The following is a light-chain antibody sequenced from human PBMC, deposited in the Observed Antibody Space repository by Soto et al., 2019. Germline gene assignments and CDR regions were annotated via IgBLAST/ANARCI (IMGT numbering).Light chain of an antibody. Sequence: DIQFTQSPSFLSASGGDRVTLTCLSSQVISSYLAWYQQKPGKAPKLLIYAASTLQSGVPSRFSGSGSGTEFTLTISSLQPEDFATYYCQQLNSYPWTFGQGTKVDIK. V-gene: IGKV1-9*01. CDR3: QQLNSYPWT. CDR2: AAS. CDR1: QVISSY. J-gene: IGKJ1*01.